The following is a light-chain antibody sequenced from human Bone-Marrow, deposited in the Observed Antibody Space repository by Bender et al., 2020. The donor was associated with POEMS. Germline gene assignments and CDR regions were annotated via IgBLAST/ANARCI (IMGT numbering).Light chain of an antibody. CDR1: NSDVGGNNY. Sequence: QSALTQPASVSGSPGQSITISCTGTNSDVGGNNYVSWYQQHSGKAPKLMIYEVSKRPSGVPDRFSGSKSGNTASLTVSGLQAEDEADYYCSSYAGSNDLVFGGGTKLTVL. CDR3: SSYAGSNDLV. CDR2: EVS. V-gene: IGLV2-8*01. J-gene: IGLJ2*01.